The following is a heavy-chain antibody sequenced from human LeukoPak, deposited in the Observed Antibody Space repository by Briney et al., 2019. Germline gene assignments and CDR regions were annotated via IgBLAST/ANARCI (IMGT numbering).Heavy chain of an antibody. CDR3: ARADTSGWYKSGFDY. V-gene: IGHV3-13*01. D-gene: IGHD6-19*01. J-gene: IGHJ4*02. CDR2: IGIAGDT. CDR1: GFTFSSYA. Sequence: GGSLRLSCAASGFTFSSYAMSWVRQGTGKGLEWVSAIGIAGDTYYPGSVKGRFTISRGDAKNSLYLQMNSLRVDDTAVYYCARADTSGWYKSGFDYWGQGILVTVSS.